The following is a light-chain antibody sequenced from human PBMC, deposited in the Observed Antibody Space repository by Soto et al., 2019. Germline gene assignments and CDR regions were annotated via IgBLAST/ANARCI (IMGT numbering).Light chain of an antibody. CDR2: AAS. Sequence: DIQMTQSPSSLSASVGDRVTITCRASQGISSWLDWYQQKPGKAPNLLIYAASSLQSGVPSRFSGSGSGTDFTLTISSLQPEDFATYYCQQANSFPLTFGGGTKVDIK. CDR3: QQANSFPLT. CDR1: QGISSW. J-gene: IGKJ4*01. V-gene: IGKV1-12*01.